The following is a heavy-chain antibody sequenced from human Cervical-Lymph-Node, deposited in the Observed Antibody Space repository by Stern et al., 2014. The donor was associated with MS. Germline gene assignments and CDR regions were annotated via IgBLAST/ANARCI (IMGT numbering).Heavy chain of an antibody. D-gene: IGHD2-15*01. CDR2: IIPILVLA. CDR3: GRDCSGGSCVDY. J-gene: IGHJ4*02. CDR1: GGTFSNNA. V-gene: IGHV1-69*04. Sequence: VQLVQSGAEVKKPGSSGKVSCKASGGTFSNNAISWVRQAPGQGLEWMGRIIPILVLANYAQKFQGRVTISADKSTNTAYMELSSLTSEDTAVYYCGRDCSGGSCVDYWGQGTLVTVSS.